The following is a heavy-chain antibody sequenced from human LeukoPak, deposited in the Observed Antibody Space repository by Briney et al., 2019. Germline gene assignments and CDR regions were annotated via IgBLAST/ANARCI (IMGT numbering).Heavy chain of an antibody. CDR1: GYTFTSYD. J-gene: IGHJ6*03. Sequence: ASVKVSCKASGYTFTSYDINWVRQATGQGLEWIGWMNPNSGNTGYARKSQGRVTMTRNTSISTAYMELSSLRSEDTAVYYCARANNDYYYYYMDVWGKGTTVTVSS. D-gene: IGHD1/OR15-1a*01. CDR3: ARANNDYYYYYMDV. V-gene: IGHV1-8*01. CDR2: MNPNSGNT.